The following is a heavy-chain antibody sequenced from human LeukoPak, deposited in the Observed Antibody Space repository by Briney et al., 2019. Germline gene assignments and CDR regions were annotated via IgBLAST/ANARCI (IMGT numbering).Heavy chain of an antibody. Sequence: SETLSLTCAVYGGSFSGYYWSWIRQPPGKGLEWIGEINHSGSTNYNPSLKSRVTISVDASRNQFSLKLSSVTAADTAVYYCARRRGRGYDLPSKYYFDYWGQGTLVTVSS. J-gene: IGHJ4*02. CDR3: ARRRGRGYDLPSKYYFDY. D-gene: IGHD5-12*01. CDR1: GGSFSGYY. V-gene: IGHV4-34*01. CDR2: INHSGST.